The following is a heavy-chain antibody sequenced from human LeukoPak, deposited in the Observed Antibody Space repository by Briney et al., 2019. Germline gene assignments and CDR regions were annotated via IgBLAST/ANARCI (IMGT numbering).Heavy chain of an antibody. CDR3: ARDVTMVRGGGNAFDI. Sequence: ASVKVSCKASGYTFIGYYMHWVRQAPGQGRERMGWISPNSGGTNYAQKSQRRVTMTRDTSISTAYMELSSLRSDDTAVYYCARDVTMVRGGGNAFDIWGQGTMVTVSS. CDR1: GYTFIGYY. V-gene: IGHV1-2*02. J-gene: IGHJ3*02. D-gene: IGHD3-10*01. CDR2: ISPNSGGT.